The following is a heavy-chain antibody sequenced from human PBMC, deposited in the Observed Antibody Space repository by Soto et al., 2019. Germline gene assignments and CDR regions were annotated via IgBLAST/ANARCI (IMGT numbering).Heavy chain of an antibody. CDR1: GGSISSGDYY. CDR2: IYYSGST. Sequence: PSETLSLTCTVSGGSISSGDYYWSWIRQPPGKGLEWIGYIYYSGSTYYNPSLKSRVTISVDTSKNQFSLKLSSVTAADTAVYYCARVPAASNWFDPWGQGTLVTVS. J-gene: IGHJ5*02. D-gene: IGHD2-2*01. V-gene: IGHV4-30-4*01. CDR3: ARVPAASNWFDP.